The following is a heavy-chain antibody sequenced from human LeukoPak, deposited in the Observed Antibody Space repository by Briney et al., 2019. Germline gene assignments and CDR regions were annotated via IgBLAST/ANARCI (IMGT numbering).Heavy chain of an antibody. Sequence: GGSLRLSCAASGFTFSDHYMDWVRQAPGKGLEWVGRTRNKAYSYTAEYAASVSGRFTISRDGSKNSLYLQMNSLKNEDTAVYYCVRESSGYSGYDLYYFDYWGQGTLVTVSS. CDR3: VRESSGYSGYDLYYFDY. CDR2: TRNKAYSYTA. V-gene: IGHV3-72*01. CDR1: GFTFSDHY. D-gene: IGHD5-12*01. J-gene: IGHJ4*02.